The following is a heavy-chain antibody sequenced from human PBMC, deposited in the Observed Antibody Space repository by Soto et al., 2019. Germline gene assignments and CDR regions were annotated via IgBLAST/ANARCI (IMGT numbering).Heavy chain of an antibody. D-gene: IGHD3-10*01. J-gene: IGHJ6*02. Sequence: LRLSCAASGFTFSTYGMQWVRQAPGKGLEWVAVISYDGYLKYYVDAVKGRFTVARDNSKNTLFLEMNSLRVEDTAVYFCAKDFKVSGSHYGTLNYYYGMDVWGQGTTVTVS. V-gene: IGHV3-30*18. CDR3: AKDFKVSGSHYGTLNYYYGMDV. CDR2: ISYDGYLK. CDR1: GFTFSTYG.